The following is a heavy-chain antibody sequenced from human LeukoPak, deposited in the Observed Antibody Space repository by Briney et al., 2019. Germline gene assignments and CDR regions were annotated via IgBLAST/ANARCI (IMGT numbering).Heavy chain of an antibody. Sequence: PSQTLSLTCTVSAGSISSSSYYSGWIRQPPRKGLEWIVGIYYSGSTYYNPSLKSRVTISVNTSKNQFSLKLSSVTAADTAVYYCARGLGQIWRGVNYYFDYWGQGTLVTVSS. CDR2: IYYSGST. V-gene: IGHV4-39*01. D-gene: IGHD3-10*01. J-gene: IGHJ4*02. CDR1: AGSISSSSYY. CDR3: ARGLGQIWRGVNYYFDY.